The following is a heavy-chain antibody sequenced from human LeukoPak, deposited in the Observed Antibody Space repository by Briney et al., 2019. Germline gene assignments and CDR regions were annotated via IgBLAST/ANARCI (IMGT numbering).Heavy chain of an antibody. Sequence: GGSLRLACAASGFTFSSYAMSWVRQAPGKGLEWVSAISGGGGSRYYADSVKGRFPISRDNSKNTLYLQMNSLRAEDTAVYYCAKDLESLRGYDILYYFDYWGQGTLVTVSS. V-gene: IGHV3-23*01. CDR3: AKDLESLRGYDILYYFDY. D-gene: IGHD5-12*01. CDR2: ISGGGGSR. J-gene: IGHJ4*02. CDR1: GFTFSSYA.